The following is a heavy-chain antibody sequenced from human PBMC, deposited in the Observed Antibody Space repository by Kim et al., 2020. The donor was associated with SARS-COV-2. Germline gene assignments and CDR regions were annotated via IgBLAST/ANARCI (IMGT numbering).Heavy chain of an antibody. D-gene: IGHD3-22*01. J-gene: IGHJ4*02. Sequence: GGSLRLSCAASGFTFDDYAMHWVRQAPGKGLEWVSGISWNSGSIGYADSVKGRFTISRDNAKNSLYLQMNSLRAEDTALYYCAKSRYYDSSGLFDYWGQG. CDR2: ISWNSGSI. CDR1: GFTFDDYA. V-gene: IGHV3-9*01. CDR3: AKSRYYDSSGLFDY.